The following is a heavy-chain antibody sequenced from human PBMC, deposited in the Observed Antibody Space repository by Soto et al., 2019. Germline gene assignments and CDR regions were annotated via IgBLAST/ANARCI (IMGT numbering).Heavy chain of an antibody. Sequence: QVQLVQSGAEVKKPGSSVKVSCKASGGTFSSYTISWVRQAPGLGLEWMGRIIPILGIANYAQKFQGRVTITADKNTHTAYLEVSSLKSEDTAVYYCASDHPRFGESWFHPWGQGTLVTVSP. CDR2: IIPILGIA. J-gene: IGHJ5*02. CDR1: GGTFSSYT. D-gene: IGHD3-10*01. V-gene: IGHV1-69*02. CDR3: ASDHPRFGESWFHP.